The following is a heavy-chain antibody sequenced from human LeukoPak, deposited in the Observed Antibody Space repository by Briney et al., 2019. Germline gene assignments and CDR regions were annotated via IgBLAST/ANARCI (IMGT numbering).Heavy chain of an antibody. CDR3: ARDLETTVAMATTWDY. V-gene: IGHV3-53*05. CDR1: GFTVSSNY. D-gene: IGHD5-24*01. CDR2: IYSGGST. Sequence: GGSLRLSCAASGFTVSSNYMSWVRQAPGKGLEWVSVIYSGGSTYYADSVKGRFTISRDNSKNTVYLQMNSLRVEDTAVYYCARDLETTVAMATTWDYWGQGTLVIVSS. J-gene: IGHJ4*02.